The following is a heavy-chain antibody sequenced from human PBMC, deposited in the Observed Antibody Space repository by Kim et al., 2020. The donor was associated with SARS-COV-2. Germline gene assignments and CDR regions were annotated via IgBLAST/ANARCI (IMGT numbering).Heavy chain of an antibody. J-gene: IGHJ4*02. CDR1: GGSISSSSYY. V-gene: IGHV4-39*07. Sequence: SETLSLTCTVSGGSISSSSYYWGWIRQPPGKGLEWIGSIYYSGSTYYNPSLKSRVNISVDTSKNQFSLKLSSVTAADTAVYYCASSGQQLIDYWGQGTLVTVS. CDR3: ASSGQQLIDY. D-gene: IGHD6-13*01. CDR2: IYYSGST.